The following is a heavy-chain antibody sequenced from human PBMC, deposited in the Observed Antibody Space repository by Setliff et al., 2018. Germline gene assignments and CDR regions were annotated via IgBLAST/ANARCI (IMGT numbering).Heavy chain of an antibody. D-gene: IGHD3-22*01. J-gene: IGHJ4*02. CDR2: IYSSGST. CDR3: ARESRYYYDNLGTLDY. CDR1: GGYI. Sequence: SETLSLTCTVSGGYIWGWIRQPPGKGLEWIGYIYSSGSTYYNPSLKSRVSISVDTSKNQFSLKLSSVTAADTAVYYCARESRYYYDNLGTLDYWGQGTLVTVSS. V-gene: IGHV4-30-4*08.